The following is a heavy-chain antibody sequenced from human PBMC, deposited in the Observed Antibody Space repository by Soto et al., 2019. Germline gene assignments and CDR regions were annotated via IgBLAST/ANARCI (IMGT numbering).Heavy chain of an antibody. CDR2: ISAYNGNT. CDR3: ARDLAIVATGGRPPCDY. D-gene: IGHD5-12*01. J-gene: IGHJ4*02. V-gene: IGHV1-18*01. CDR1: GYTFTSYG. Sequence: ASVKVSCKASGYTFTSYGISWVRQAPGKGLEWMGWISAYNGNTNYAQKLQGRVTMTTDTSTSTAYMELRSLRSDDTAVYYCARDLAIVATGGRPPCDYWGQGTLVTVSS.